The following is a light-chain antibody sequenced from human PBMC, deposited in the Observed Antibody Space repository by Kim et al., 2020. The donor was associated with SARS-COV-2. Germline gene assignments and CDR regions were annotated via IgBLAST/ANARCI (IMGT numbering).Light chain of an antibody. CDR2: DVS. CDR3: SSYTSSSTVV. V-gene: IGLV2-14*04. Sequence: GQSIAIYCTGNSSDVGGYNDVSEYQQHPGKAPKLMIYDVSKRPSGVSNRFSGSKSGNTASLTISGLQAEDEADYYCSSYTSSSTVVFGGGTQLTVL. J-gene: IGLJ2*01. CDR1: SSDVGGYND.